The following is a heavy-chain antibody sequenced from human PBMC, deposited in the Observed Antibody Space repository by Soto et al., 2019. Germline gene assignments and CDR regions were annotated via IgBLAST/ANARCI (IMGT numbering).Heavy chain of an antibody. D-gene: IGHD3-16*01. V-gene: IGHV3-23*01. CDR2: ISGSGGST. J-gene: IGHJ4*02. Sequence: GGSLRLSCAASGFTFSSYAMSWVRQAPGKGLEWVSAISGSGGSTYYADSVKGRFTISRDNSKNTLYLQMNSLRAEDTAVYYCAKDPPLMYYDYIWEGYYFDYWGQGTLVTVSS. CDR3: AKDPPLMYYDYIWEGYYFDY. CDR1: GFTFSSYA.